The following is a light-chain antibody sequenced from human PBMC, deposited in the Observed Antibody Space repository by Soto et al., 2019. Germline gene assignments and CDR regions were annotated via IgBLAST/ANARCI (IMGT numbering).Light chain of an antibody. J-gene: IGKJ4*01. CDR1: QSVDIN. V-gene: IGKV3-15*01. CDR3: QHYDIWPLT. Sequence: EIVLSQSPATLSVSPGDRVTLSCRASQSVDINLAWHQQKPGQAPRLLIYAASTRATGVPARFSGSGSGTEFTLTISDLQSEDFAVYFCQHYDIWPLTFGGGTKVDIK. CDR2: AAS.